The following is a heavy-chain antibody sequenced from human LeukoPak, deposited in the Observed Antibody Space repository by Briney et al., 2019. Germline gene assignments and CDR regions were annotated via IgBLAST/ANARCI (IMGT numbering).Heavy chain of an antibody. CDR3: AELGITMIGGV. D-gene: IGHD3-10*02. J-gene: IGHJ6*04. CDR2: IRYDGSKK. Sequence: PGGSLRLSCEASGFTFDNYVMHWVRQAPGKGLEWVAFIRYDGSKKYYADSVKGRFTISRDNAKNSLYLQMNSLRAEDTAVYYCAELGITMIGGVWGKGTTVTISS. V-gene: IGHV3-30*02. CDR1: GFTFDNYV.